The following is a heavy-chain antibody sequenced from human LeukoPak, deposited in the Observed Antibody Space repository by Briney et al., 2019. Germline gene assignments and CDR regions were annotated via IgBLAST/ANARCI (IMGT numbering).Heavy chain of an antibody. CDR2: INHSGST. D-gene: IGHD3-10*01. J-gene: IGHJ4*02. V-gene: IGHV4-34*01. Sequence: RSSETLSLTCAVYGGSFSGYYWSWIRQPPGKGLEWIGEINHSGSTNYNPSLKSRVTISVDTSKNQFSLKLSSVTAADTAVYYCARGRRYYYGSGSYYGYWGQGTLVTVSS. CDR1: GGSFSGYY. CDR3: ARGRRYYYGSGSYYGY.